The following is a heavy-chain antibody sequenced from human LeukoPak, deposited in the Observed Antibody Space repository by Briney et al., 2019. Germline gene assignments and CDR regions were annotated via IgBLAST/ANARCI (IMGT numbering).Heavy chain of an antibody. CDR3: ARDTFDYPGDYYDAFDI. CDR1: GFTFSSYA. Sequence: GGSLRLSCAASGFTFSSYAMHWVRQAPGKGLEWVAVISYDGSNKYYADSVKGRFTISRDNSKNTLYLQMNSLRAEDTAVYYCARDTFDYPGDYYDAFDIWGQGTMVTVSS. D-gene: IGHD4-17*01. J-gene: IGHJ3*02. V-gene: IGHV3-30-3*01. CDR2: ISYDGSNK.